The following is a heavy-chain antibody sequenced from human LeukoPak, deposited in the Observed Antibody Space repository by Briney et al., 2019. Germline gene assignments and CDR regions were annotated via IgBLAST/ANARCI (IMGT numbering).Heavy chain of an antibody. D-gene: IGHD3-16*01. CDR1: GFTFSSYA. CDR2: ISGSGGST. Sequence: GGSLRLSCAASGFTFSSYAMRWVRQAPGKGLEWVSAISGSGGSTYYADSVKGRFTISRDNSKNTLYLQMNSLRAEDTAVYYCAKEGSITPITGSDYWGQGTLVTVSS. V-gene: IGHV3-23*01. J-gene: IGHJ4*02. CDR3: AKEGSITPITGSDY.